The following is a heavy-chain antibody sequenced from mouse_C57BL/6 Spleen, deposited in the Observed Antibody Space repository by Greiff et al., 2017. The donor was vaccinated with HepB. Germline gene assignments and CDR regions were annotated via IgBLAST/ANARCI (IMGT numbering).Heavy chain of an antibody. CDR3: ARELGLYWYFDV. CDR2: INPNNGGT. D-gene: IGHD4-1*01. J-gene: IGHJ1*03. V-gene: IGHV1-22*01. Sequence: EVQLQESGPELVKPGASVKMSCKASGYTFTDYNMHWVKQSHGKSLEWIGYINPNNGGTSYNQKFKGKATLTVNKSSSTAYMELRSLTSEDSAVYYCARELGLYWYFDVWGTGTTVTVSS. CDR1: GYTFTDYN.